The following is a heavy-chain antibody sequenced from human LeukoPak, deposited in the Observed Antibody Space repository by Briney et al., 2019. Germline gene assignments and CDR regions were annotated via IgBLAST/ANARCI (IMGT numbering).Heavy chain of an antibody. CDR3: ARTYSSSSLFDY. Sequence: SVKVSCKASGGTFSSYAISWVRQAPGQGLEWMGGIIPIFGTANYAQKFQGRVTITTDESTSTAYMELSSLRSEDTAVYYCARTYSSSSLFDYWGQGTLVTVSS. J-gene: IGHJ4*02. CDR2: IIPIFGTA. D-gene: IGHD6-6*01. V-gene: IGHV1-69*05. CDR1: GGTFSSYA.